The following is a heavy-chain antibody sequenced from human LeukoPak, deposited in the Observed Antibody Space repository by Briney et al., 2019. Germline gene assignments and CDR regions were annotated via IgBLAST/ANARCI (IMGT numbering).Heavy chain of an antibody. CDR2: ISSGSDTI. CDR3: ARDPARPPRYYMGV. J-gene: IGHJ6*03. Sequence: PGGSLRLSCVGSDFDFSLYSMNWVRQVPGKGLEWISYISSGSDTIYYAESVKGRFSVSRDNAKNSLYLQMNSLRVEDTAMYYCARDPARPPRYYMGVWGTGATVTVSS. V-gene: IGHV3-48*01. CDR1: DFDFSLYS. D-gene: IGHD1-14*01.